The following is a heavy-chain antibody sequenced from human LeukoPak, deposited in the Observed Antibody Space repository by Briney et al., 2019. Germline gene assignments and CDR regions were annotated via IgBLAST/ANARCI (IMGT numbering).Heavy chain of an antibody. J-gene: IGHJ3*02. CDR1: GGSISSSNYY. D-gene: IGHD4-17*01. Sequence: SETLSLTCSVSGGSISSSNYYWSWIRQPPGKGLDWIGYIYYSGSTNYNPSLKSRVTISVDTSKNQFSLKLSSVTAADTAVYYCARDGDYGDYRVAFDIWGQGTMVTVSS. CDR2: IYYSGST. V-gene: IGHV4-61*01. CDR3: ARDGDYGDYRVAFDI.